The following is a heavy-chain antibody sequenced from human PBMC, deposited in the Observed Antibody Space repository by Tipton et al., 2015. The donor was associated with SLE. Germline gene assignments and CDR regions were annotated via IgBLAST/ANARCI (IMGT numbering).Heavy chain of an antibody. CDR3: VKDVYSGSYYYYGMDV. CDR1: GFTFSSYA. J-gene: IGHJ6*02. Sequence: SLRLSCAASGFTFSSYAMSWVRQAPGKGLEWVSAISGSGGSTYYADSVKGRFTISRDNSKNTLYLQMSSLRAEDTAVYYCVKDVYSGSYYYYGMDVWGQGTTVTVSS. V-gene: IGHV3-23*01. D-gene: IGHD1-26*01. CDR2: ISGSGGST.